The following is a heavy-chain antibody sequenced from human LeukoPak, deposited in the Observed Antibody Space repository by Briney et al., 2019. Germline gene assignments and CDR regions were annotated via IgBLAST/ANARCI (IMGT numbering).Heavy chain of an antibody. Sequence: SQTLSLTCTVSGGSISNTDSYWNWIRQPPGKGLEWIGFISYSGNTYSTPSLESRVTISIDTAKNQFSLRLSSVTAADTAVYFCAREIVSSYYYNGMDVWGQGTTVTVSS. D-gene: IGHD5/OR15-5a*01. CDR3: AREIVSSYYYNGMDV. CDR1: GGSISNTDSY. V-gene: IGHV4-30-4*01. CDR2: ISYSGNT. J-gene: IGHJ6*02.